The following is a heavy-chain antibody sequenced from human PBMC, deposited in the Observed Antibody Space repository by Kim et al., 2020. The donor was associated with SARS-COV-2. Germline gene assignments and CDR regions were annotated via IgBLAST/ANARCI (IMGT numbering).Heavy chain of an antibody. CDR2: ISYDGSNK. CDR3: AKDRALAPMVPPHGALGY. Sequence: GGSLRLSCAASGFTFSSYGMHWVRQAPGKGLEWVAVISYDGSNKYYADSVKGRFTISRDNSKNTLYLQMNSLRAEDTAVYYCAKDRALAPMVPPHGALGYWGQGTLVTVSS. D-gene: IGHD3-10*01. CDR1: GFTFSSYG. J-gene: IGHJ4*02. V-gene: IGHV3-30*18.